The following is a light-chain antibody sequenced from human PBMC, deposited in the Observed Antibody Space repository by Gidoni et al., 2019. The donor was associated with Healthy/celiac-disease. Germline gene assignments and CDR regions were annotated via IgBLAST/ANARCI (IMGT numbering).Light chain of an antibody. V-gene: IGKV3-20*01. CDR2: GAS. Sequence: EIVLTQSTGTLSLSPGERATVSCRASQSVSSSYLAWYQQKPGQAPMLLIYGASSRATGIPDRFSGSWSGTDFTLTISRLEPEDFAVYYCQQYGSSPRTFGHGTKVEIK. J-gene: IGKJ1*01. CDR1: QSVSSSY. CDR3: QQYGSSPRT.